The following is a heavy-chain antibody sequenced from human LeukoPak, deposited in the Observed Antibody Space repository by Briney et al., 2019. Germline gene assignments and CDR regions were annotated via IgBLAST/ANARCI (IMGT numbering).Heavy chain of an antibody. J-gene: IGHJ4*02. Sequence: GGSLRLSCAASGFTFSSYAMSWVRQAPGKGREWVSSISGSGGSTYYADSVKGRFTISRDNSKNTLYLQMNSLRAEDTAVYYCAKTRSGYSYASFDYWGQGTLVTVS. CDR2: ISGSGGST. D-gene: IGHD5-18*01. CDR3: AKTRSGYSYASFDY. CDR1: GFTFSSYA. V-gene: IGHV3-23*01.